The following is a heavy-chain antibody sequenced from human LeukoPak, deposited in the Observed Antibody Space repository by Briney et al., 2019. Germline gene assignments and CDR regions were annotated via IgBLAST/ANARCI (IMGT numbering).Heavy chain of an antibody. CDR2: IYTSEST. D-gene: IGHD3-10*01. Sequence: SETLSLTCTVAGGSISSGSYYWSWIRQPAGNGLEWIGRIYTSESTNYNASLKSRVTISVDTSKNQFSLRLSSVTAADTAVYYCARGSPLWFGELLSWWFDPWGRGTLVTVSS. CDR1: GGSISSGSYY. CDR3: ARGSPLWFGELLSWWFDP. V-gene: IGHV4-61*02. J-gene: IGHJ5*02.